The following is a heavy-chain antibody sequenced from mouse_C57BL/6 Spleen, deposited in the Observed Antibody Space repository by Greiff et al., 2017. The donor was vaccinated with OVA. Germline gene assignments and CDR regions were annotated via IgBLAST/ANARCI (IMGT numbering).Heavy chain of an antibody. Sequence: EVKLVESGGGLVQPGGSLSLSCAASGFTFTDYYMSWVRQPPGKALEWLGFIRNKANGYTTEYSASVKGRFTISRDNSQSILYLQMNALRAEDSATYYCARYMRTYAMDHWGQGTSVTVSS. V-gene: IGHV7-3*01. CDR2: IRNKANGYTT. CDR1: GFTFTDYY. CDR3: ARYMRTYAMDH. J-gene: IGHJ4*01.